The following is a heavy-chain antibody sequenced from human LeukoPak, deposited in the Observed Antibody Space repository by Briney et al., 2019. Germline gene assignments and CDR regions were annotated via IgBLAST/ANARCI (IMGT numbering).Heavy chain of an antibody. J-gene: IGHJ4*02. V-gene: IGHV4-59*01. CDR2: IYYSGST. CDR1: GGSISSYY. Sequence: PSETLSLTCTVSGGSISSYYWSWIRQPPGKGLEWIGYIYYSGSTNYNPSLKSRVTISVDTSKNQFSLKLSSVTAADTAVYYCARGRKSRFQGYLPDYWGQGTLITVSS. D-gene: IGHD1-14*01. CDR3: ARGRKSRFQGYLPDY.